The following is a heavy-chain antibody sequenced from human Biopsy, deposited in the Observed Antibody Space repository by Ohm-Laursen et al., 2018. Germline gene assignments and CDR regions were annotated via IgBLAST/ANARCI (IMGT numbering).Heavy chain of an antibody. Sequence: SDTLSLTCPVSGGSIRNFYWTWIRQSPGEGLEYIGYIYYSGFTHYNPSLKSRVAISVDTSRNQFSLKMNSLTAADTAVYFCARCAGGGSCYAGFDHWGRGSLVTVSS. CDR2: IYYSGFT. V-gene: IGHV4-59*08. CDR3: ARCAGGGSCYAGFDH. CDR1: GGSIRNFY. D-gene: IGHD2-15*01. J-gene: IGHJ4*02.